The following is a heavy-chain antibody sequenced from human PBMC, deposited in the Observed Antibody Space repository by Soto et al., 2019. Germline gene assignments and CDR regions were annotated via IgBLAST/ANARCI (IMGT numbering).Heavy chain of an antibody. CDR2: ISAYNGNT. V-gene: IGHV1-18*01. CDR3: AGQQCLYCCCGMDV. CDR1: GYTFTSYG. Sequence: QVQLVQSGAEVKKPGASVKVSCKASGYTFTSYGISWVRQAPGQGLEWMGWISAYNGNTNYAQKLQGRVTMTTDTXTSTDYMERRRLRSDDTAGYYCAGQQCLYCCCGMDVWGEGTTVTVSS. D-gene: IGHD6-13*01. J-gene: IGHJ6*02.